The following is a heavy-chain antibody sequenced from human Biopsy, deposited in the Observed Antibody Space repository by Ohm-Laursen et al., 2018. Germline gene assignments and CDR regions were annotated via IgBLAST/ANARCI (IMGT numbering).Heavy chain of an antibody. CDR1: GDSISSYY. CDR2: VSYTGCT. V-gene: IGHV4-59*01. Sequence: SDTLSLTCTVSGDSISSYYWSWIRQPPGQGLEWIGYVSYTGCTDYNPSLQSRVTISVDTSKNHFFLRLRSVTPADTAMYYCARDRGFYSDRTVPGYFDLWGRGTLVTVSS. D-gene: IGHD3-22*01. J-gene: IGHJ2*01. CDR3: ARDRGFYSDRTVPGYFDL.